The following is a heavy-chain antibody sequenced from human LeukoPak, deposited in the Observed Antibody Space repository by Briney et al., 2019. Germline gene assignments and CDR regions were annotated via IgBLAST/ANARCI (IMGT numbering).Heavy chain of an antibody. CDR3: ARHFIGYSYGHFDY. D-gene: IGHD3-10*01. CDR2: IYYSGST. CDR1: GGSISPYY. Sequence: SETLSLTCTVSGGSISPYYWSWIRQPPGKGLEWIGYIYYSGSTNYNPSLKSRVTISADTSKNQFSLRLSSVTAADTAVYYCARHFIGYSYGHFDYWGQGTLVTVSS. J-gene: IGHJ4*02. V-gene: IGHV4-59*08.